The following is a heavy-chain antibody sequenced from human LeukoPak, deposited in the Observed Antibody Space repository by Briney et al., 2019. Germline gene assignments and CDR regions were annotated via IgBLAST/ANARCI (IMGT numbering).Heavy chain of an antibody. CDR1: GGSFSGYY. J-gene: IGHJ6*03. Sequence: SETLSLTCAVYGGSFSGYYWSWIRQPPGKGLEWIGEINHSGSTNYNPSLKSRVTISVDTSKNQFSLKLSSVTAADTAVYYCARGVYDFWSGSRYYYYYMDVWGKGTTVTVSS. D-gene: IGHD3-3*01. V-gene: IGHV4-34*01. CDR2: INHSGST. CDR3: ARGVYDFWSGSRYYYYYMDV.